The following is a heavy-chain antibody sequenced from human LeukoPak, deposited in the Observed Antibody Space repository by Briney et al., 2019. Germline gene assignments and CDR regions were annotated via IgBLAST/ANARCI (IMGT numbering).Heavy chain of an antibody. V-gene: IGHV1-24*01. CDR1: GYSLSELP. Sequence: ASVKVSCKVSGYSLSELPMHWVRQAPGKGLEWMGGFDPEDGERIYARKFQGRITMTEDTSTDTAYMELKRLRSEDTAVYYCASESIVLKVYADGKAFDVWGQGTMVTVSS. J-gene: IGHJ3*01. D-gene: IGHD2-8*01. CDR2: FDPEDGER. CDR3: ASESIVLKVYADGKAFDV.